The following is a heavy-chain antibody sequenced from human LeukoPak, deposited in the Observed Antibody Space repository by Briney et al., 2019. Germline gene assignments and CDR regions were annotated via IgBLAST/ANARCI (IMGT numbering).Heavy chain of an antibody. J-gene: IGHJ3*02. CDR3: ARVGEGSFDI. CDR1: GGSISTYY. D-gene: IGHD3-16*01. Sequence: PSGTLSLTCTVSGGSISTYYWSWIRQPPGKGLEWIGYVYYTGSTNNNPSLKSRVTISVDTSKNQFSLRLSFVTAADTAVYYCARVGEGSFDIWGLGTLVSVSS. CDR2: VYYTGST. V-gene: IGHV4-59*01.